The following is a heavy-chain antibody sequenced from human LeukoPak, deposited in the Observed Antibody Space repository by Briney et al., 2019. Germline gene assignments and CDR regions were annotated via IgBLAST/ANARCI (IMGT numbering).Heavy chain of an antibody. D-gene: IGHD4-23*01. CDR3: ARDSSAYGGNLDY. V-gene: IGHV1-69*13. CDR1: GGTFSSYA. J-gene: IGHJ4*02. Sequence: SVKVSCKASGGTFSSYAISWVRQVPGQGLEWMGGIIPIFGTANYAQKFQGRVTITADESTSTAYMELSSLRSEDTAVYYCARDSSAYGGNLDYWGQGTLATVSS. CDR2: IIPIFGTA.